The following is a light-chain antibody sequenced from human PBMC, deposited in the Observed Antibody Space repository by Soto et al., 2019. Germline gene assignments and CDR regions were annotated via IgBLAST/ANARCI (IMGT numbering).Light chain of an antibody. V-gene: IGKV3-20*01. CDR1: QAVSSIL. CDR2: GAS. J-gene: IGKJ4*01. CDR3: QQHGTSPI. Sequence: EVVLTQSPGTLSLSPGERATLSCRASQAVSSILLAWYQQKPGQAPRLLIYGASSRATGIPDRFSGGGSGTDFTLTVSRLEHEDCAVYYCQQHGTSPIFGGGTKVEIK.